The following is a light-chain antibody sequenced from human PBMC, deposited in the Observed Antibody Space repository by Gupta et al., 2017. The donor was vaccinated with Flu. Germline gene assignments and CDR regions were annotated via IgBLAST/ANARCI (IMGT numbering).Light chain of an antibody. CDR1: QGIRND. CDR3: LQHNSLWT. Sequence: DIQMTQSPPSLSASVGDRVTITCRASQGIRNDLAWYQQKPGKAPKRLIYGASDLQSWVPSRFSGCGSGTEFTLTISSLQPEDFATYYCLQHNSLWTFGQGTRVDIK. J-gene: IGKJ1*01. V-gene: IGKV1-17*01. CDR2: GAS.